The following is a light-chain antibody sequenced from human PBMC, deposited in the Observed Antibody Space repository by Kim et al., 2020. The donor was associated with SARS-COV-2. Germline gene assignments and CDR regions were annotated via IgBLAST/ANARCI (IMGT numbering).Light chain of an antibody. CDR2: DVS. V-gene: IGLV2-14*03. CDR3: SSYTSRNTFEV. J-gene: IGLJ2*01. CDR1: SSDIGTYNY. Sequence: QSALTQPASVSGSPGQSITISCTGTSSDIGTYNYVSWYQQHPGKAPKLMISDVSNRPSGVSYLFSGSKSGNTAYLTISGLQAEDEADYYCSSYTSRNTFEVFGGWTQLTVL.